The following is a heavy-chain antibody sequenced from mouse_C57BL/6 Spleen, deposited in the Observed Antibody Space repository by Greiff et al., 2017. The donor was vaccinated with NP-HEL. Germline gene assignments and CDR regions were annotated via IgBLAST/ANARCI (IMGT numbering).Heavy chain of an antibody. D-gene: IGHD2-4*01. CDR2: ISDGGSYT. V-gene: IGHV5-4*03. J-gene: IGHJ2*01. CDR1: GFTFSSYA. CDR3: ARGYDYDYFDY. Sequence: EVKLMESGGGLVKPGGSLKLSCAASGFTFSSYAMSWVRQTPEKRLEWVATISDGGSYTYYPDNVKGRFTISRDNAKNNLYLQMSHLKSEDTAMYYCARGYDYDYFDYWGQGTTLTVSS.